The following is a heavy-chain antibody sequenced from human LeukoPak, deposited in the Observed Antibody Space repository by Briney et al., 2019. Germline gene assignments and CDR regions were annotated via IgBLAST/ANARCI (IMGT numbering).Heavy chain of an antibody. CDR1: GLTFSTSG. CDR2: IGPTGSDR. CDR3: ATETNGRHYDY. Sequence: GGSLRLSCTASGLTFSTSGFNWVRQAPGKGLEWVASIGPTGSDRYHADSVKGRFTISRDTATNILYLPMNSLRAEDTAVYYCATETNGRHYDYWGQGTLLTVSS. J-gene: IGHJ4*02. D-gene: IGHD1-14*01. V-gene: IGHV3-21*06.